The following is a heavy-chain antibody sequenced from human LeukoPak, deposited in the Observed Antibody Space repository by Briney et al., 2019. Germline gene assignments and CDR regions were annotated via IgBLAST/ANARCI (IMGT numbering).Heavy chain of an antibody. CDR3: ARDLVRGTSDY. J-gene: IGHJ4*02. CDR1: GFTFSDYY. D-gene: IGHD3-10*01. Sequence: PGGSLRLSCAASGFTFSDYYMSWIRQAPGKGLELLSYISSGSSYTNYADSVKGRFTIYRDNAKNSLYLQMNSLRAEDTAVYYCARDLVRGTSDYWGQGTLVTVSS. V-gene: IGHV3-11*06. CDR2: ISSGSSYT.